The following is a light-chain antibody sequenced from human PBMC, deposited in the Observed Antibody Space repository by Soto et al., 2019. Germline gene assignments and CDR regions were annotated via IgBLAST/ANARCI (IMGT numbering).Light chain of an antibody. V-gene: IGKV3-20*01. CDR3: QQFSSYPLT. CDR2: DAS. J-gene: IGKJ4*01. Sequence: EIVMTQSPATLSVSPGERATLSCRAGQSVSSNYLAWYQQKPGQAPRLLIYDASSRATGIPDRFSGGGSGTDFTLTISRLEPEDFAVYYCQQFSSYPLTFGGGTKVDIK. CDR1: QSVSSNY.